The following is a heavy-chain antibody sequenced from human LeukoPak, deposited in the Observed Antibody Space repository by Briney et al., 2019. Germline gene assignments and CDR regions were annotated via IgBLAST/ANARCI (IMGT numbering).Heavy chain of an antibody. Sequence: TGGPLRLSCAASGFTFTAYSMTWVRQAPGKGLEWVANIKRDGSDKYYVDSVKGRFTISRDNAKNSLYLEMISLRVEDTAVYYCTRDPYDRGGYGAFDLWGLGTTITVSS. D-gene: IGHD3-22*01. CDR3: TRDPYDRGGYGAFDL. J-gene: IGHJ3*01. CDR1: GFTFTAYS. V-gene: IGHV3-7*01. CDR2: IKRDGSDK.